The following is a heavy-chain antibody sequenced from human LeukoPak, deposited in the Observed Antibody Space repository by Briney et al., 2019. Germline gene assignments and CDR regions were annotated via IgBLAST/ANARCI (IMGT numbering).Heavy chain of an antibody. V-gene: IGHV4-39*01. CDR3: ARRPSRRYYLDY. CDR2: IYYSGST. J-gene: IGHJ4*02. CDR1: GGSISSSSYY. Sequence: SETLSLTCTVSGGSISSSSYYWGWIRQPPGKGLEWIGSIYYSGSTYYNPSLKSRVTISVDTSKNQFSLKLSSVTAADTAVYYCARRPSRRYYLDYWGQGTLVTVSS.